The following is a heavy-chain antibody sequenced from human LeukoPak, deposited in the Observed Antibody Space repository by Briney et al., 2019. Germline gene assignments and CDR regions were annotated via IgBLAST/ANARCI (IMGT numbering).Heavy chain of an antibody. D-gene: IGHD1-26*01. J-gene: IGHJ4*02. CDR2: INHSGST. V-gene: IGHV4-34*01. CDR1: GGSFSGYY. CDR3: ARRDLSGSYPDY. Sequence: SETLSLTCAVYGGSFSGYYWSWIRQPPGKGLEWIGEINHSGSTNYNPSLKSRVIISVDTSKNQFSLKLSSVTAADTAVYYCARRDLSGSYPDYWGQGTLVTVSS.